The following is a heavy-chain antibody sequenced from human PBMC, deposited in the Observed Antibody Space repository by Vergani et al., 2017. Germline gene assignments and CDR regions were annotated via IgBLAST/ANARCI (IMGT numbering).Heavy chain of an antibody. Sequence: EVQLVQSGAEVKKPGESLKISCKGSGYSFTSYWIGWVRQMAGKGLEWMGIIYPGDCDTRYSPSVQGPVTISADKSNSPAYLQWSSLKASDTAMYYCATPLLGQWVGPYGMDVWGQGTTVTVSS. CDR3: ATPLLGQWVGPYGMDV. J-gene: IGHJ6*01. CDR2: IYPGDCDT. CDR1: GYSFTSYW. D-gene: IGHD6-19*01. V-gene: IGHV5-51*01.